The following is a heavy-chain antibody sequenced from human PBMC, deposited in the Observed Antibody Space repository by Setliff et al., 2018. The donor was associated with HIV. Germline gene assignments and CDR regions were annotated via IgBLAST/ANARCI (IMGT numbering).Heavy chain of an antibody. CDR1: GPSINIHY. CDR2: IYSTGST. J-gene: IGHJ4*02. D-gene: IGHD4-17*01. CDR3: AKGAGFYGDYTFDH. V-gene: IGHV4-59*11. Sequence: PSETLSLTCTVSGPSINIHYWSWIRQSPGNAFEWIGYIYSTGSTNYNPSLQSRVTISMVASRNQFSLKVTSVTAADTAVYYCAKGAGFYGDYTFDHWGQGRQVTVS.